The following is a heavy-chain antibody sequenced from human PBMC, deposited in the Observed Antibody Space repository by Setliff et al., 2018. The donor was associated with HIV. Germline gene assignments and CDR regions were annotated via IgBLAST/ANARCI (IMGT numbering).Heavy chain of an antibody. D-gene: IGHD2-15*01. CDR2: ISSSGTT. CDR3: ARDPYCSGDGCFRYYQH. J-gene: IGHJ1*01. CDR1: NVSINSYY. Sequence: SETLSLTCTVSNVSINSYYWSWIRQPAGRALEWIGRISSSGTTNDNPSLKSRVKMSIDTSKNQFSLKLSSVTAADTAVYFCARDPYCSGDGCFRYYQHWGRGTLVTVSS. V-gene: IGHV4-4*07.